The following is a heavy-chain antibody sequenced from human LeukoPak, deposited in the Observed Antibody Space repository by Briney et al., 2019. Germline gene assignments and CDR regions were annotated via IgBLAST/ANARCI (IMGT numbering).Heavy chain of an antibody. D-gene: IGHD3-22*01. V-gene: IGHV4-39*01. J-gene: IGHJ4*02. Sequence: SETLSLTCTVSGGSISSSSYYWGWIRQPPGKGLEWIGSIYYSGSTYYNPSLKSRVTISVDTSKNQFSLKLSSVTAADTAVYYCARQSPTMKYFDYWGQGTLVTVSS. CDR2: IYYSGST. CDR3: ARQSPTMKYFDY. CDR1: GGSISSSSYY.